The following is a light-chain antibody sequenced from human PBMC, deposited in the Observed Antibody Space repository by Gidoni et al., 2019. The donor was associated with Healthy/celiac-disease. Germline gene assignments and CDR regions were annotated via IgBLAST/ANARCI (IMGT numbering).Light chain of an antibody. CDR1: SRYVGGYNY. CDR2: DVS. Sequence: QSALTQPASVSGSHGQSITISCTGTSRYVGGYNYVSWYQQHPGKAPKLMIYDVSNRPSGVSNRFSGSKSGNTASLTISGLQAEDEADYYCSSYTSSSTLLFGGGTKLTVL. V-gene: IGLV2-14*01. J-gene: IGLJ2*01. CDR3: SSYTSSSTLL.